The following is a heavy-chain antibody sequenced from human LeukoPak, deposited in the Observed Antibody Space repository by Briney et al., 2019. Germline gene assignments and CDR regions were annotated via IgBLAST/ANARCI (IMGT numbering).Heavy chain of an antibody. J-gene: IGHJ6*02. CDR3: ARNVHGGYYDGMDV. Sequence: GESLKISCKGSVYSFTNYWIRWVRQMPGKALKCMEDMYPDDYATRYSPPFRGHVTISAVKSISTAYLQWSSLKTSDNAMYYCARNVHGGYYDGMDVWGQGTPVTVSS. V-gene: IGHV5-51*01. CDR2: MYPDDYAT. D-gene: IGHD3-10*01. CDR1: VYSFTNYW.